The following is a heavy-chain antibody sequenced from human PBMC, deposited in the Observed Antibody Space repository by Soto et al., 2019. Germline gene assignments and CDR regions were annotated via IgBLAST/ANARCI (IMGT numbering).Heavy chain of an antibody. CDR2: IYYSGST. CDR3: ASSSYSNHEGLLVHS. V-gene: IGHV4-30-4*01. Sequence: QVQLQESGPGLVKPSQTLSLTCTVSGGSISSGDYYWSWIRQPPGKGLEWIGYIYYSGSTYYNPSLKTGVSASGDPSRNRCSRKLSAVTAADTAVYYCASSSYSNHEGLLVHSWCQGTLVTVST. CDR1: GGSISSGDYY. D-gene: IGHD4-4*01. J-gene: IGHJ4*02.